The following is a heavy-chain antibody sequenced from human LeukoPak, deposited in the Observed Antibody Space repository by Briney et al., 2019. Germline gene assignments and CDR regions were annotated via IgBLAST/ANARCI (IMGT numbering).Heavy chain of an antibody. D-gene: IGHD2-15*01. CDR1: GYTFTSYY. CDR2: INPSAGST. Sequence: ASVKVSCKASGYTFTSYYIHWVRQAPGQGLEWMGIINPSAGSTTYAQNLQGRVTMTRDTSTSTVYMELSSLRSEDTAVYYCARVICSGGSCYHDYWGQGTLVTVSS. J-gene: IGHJ4*02. V-gene: IGHV1-46*04. CDR3: ARVICSGGSCYHDY.